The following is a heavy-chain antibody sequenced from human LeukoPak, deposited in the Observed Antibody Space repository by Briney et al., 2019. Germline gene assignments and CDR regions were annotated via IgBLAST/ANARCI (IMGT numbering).Heavy chain of an antibody. CDR1: GGTFSSYA. V-gene: IGHV1-69*05. CDR2: IIPIFGTA. D-gene: IGHD6-25*01. Sequence: ASVKVSCKASGGTFSSYAISWVRQAPGQGLEWMGGIIPIFGTANYAQKFQGRVTITTDESTSTAYMELRSLRSDDTAVYYCARDEDESSGFDYWGQGTLVTVSS. J-gene: IGHJ4*02. CDR3: ARDEDESSGFDY.